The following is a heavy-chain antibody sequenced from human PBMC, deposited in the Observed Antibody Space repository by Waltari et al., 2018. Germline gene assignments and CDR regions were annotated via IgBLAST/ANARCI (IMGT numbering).Heavy chain of an antibody. J-gene: IGHJ5*02. Sequence: QVQLQQWGAGLLKPSETLSLTCAVYGGSFSGYYWRWIRQPPGKGLEWIGEINHSGSTNYNPSLKSRVTISVDTSKNQFSLKLSSVTAADTAVYYCARRVLRFLEWSPGSSWFDPWGQGTLVTVSS. CDR2: INHSGST. V-gene: IGHV4-34*01. D-gene: IGHD3-3*01. CDR1: GGSFSGYY. CDR3: ARRVLRFLEWSPGSSWFDP.